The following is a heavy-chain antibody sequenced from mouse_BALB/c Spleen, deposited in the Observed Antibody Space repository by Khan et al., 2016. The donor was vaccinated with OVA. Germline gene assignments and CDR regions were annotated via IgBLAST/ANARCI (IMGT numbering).Heavy chain of an antibody. V-gene: IGHV1S137*01. CDR2: ISTYSGNT. Sequence: VQLQQSGPELVRPGVSVKISCKDSGYTFTDYAMHWVKQSHAKSLEWIGLISTYSGNTNYNQKFKGKATMTVDKSSSTAYMELARLTSEDSAIYYCARPAYDGYYDYWGQGTTLTVSS. CDR1: GYTFTDYA. D-gene: IGHD2-3*01. J-gene: IGHJ2*01. CDR3: ARPAYDGYYDY.